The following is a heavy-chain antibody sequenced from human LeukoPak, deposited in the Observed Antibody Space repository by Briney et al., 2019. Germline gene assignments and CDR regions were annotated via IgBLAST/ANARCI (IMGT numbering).Heavy chain of an antibody. D-gene: IGHD1-26*01. CDR1: GFTFSSYD. V-gene: IGHV3-13*01. CDR3: ARLGYSQTRDAFDI. J-gene: IGHJ3*02. CDR2: IGTAGDT. Sequence: GSLRLSCAASGFTFSSYDMHWVRQATGKGLEWVSAIGTAGDTYYPGSVKGRFTISRENAKNSLYLQMNSLRAGDTAVYYCARLGYSQTRDAFDIWGQGTMVTVSS.